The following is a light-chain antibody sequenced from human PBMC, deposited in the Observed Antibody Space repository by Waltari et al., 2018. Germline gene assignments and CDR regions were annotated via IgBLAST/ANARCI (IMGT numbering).Light chain of an antibody. CDR2: GAS. J-gene: IGKJ2*01. CDR1: QSIQSH. V-gene: IGKV1-39*01. CDR3: QQSYNSPYT. Sequence: DIQMTQSPSSLSASVGDRVTITCRASQSIQSHLNWYQQKPGQAPNLLIYGASSFQSGVPPRFSGSGSGTEFTLTISSLQPEDFATYYCQQSYNSPYTFGQGTKLEIK.